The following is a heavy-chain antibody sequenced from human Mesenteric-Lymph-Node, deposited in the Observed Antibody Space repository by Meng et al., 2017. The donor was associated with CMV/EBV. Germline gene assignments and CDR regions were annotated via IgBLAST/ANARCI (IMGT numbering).Heavy chain of an antibody. CDR2: ISGSGAST. D-gene: IGHD6-19*01. Sequence: GESLKISCAASGFTFSSYAMNWVRQAPGKGLEWVSAISGSGASTYYADSVKGRFTIPRDNSKNTLYLQMSSLRAEDTAMYYCAKIEAVAGNYWGQGTLVTVSS. V-gene: IGHV3-23*01. CDR1: GFTFSSYA. CDR3: AKIEAVAGNY. J-gene: IGHJ4*02.